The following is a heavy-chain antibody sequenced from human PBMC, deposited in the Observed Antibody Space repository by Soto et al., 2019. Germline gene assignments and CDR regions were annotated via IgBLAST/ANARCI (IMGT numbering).Heavy chain of an antibody. J-gene: IGHJ6*02. CDR3: ARRIQGGLLYDSSGYWAYGMDV. D-gene: IGHD3-22*01. CDR2: INAGNGNT. CDR1: GYTFTSYA. Sequence: ASVKVSCKASGYTFTSYAMHWVRQAPGQRLEWMGWINAGNGNTKYSQKFQGRVTITRDTSASTAYMELSSLRSEDTAVYYCARRIQGGLLYDSSGYWAYGMDVWGQGATVTVSS. V-gene: IGHV1-3*01.